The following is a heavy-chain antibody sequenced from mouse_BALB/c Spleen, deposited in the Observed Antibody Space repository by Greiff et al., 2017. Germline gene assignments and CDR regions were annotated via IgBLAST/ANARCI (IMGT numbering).Heavy chain of an antibody. Sequence: DVKLVESGGGLVKPGGSLKLSCAASGFTFSSYAMSWVRPTPEKRLEWVASISSGGRTYYPDSVKGRFTISRDNARNILYLQMSSLRSEDTAMYYCARGGYPYAMDDWGQGTSVTVSS. D-gene: IGHD2-2*01. CDR3: ARGGYPYAMDD. CDR2: ISSGGRT. V-gene: IGHV5-6-5*01. CDR1: GFTFSSYA. J-gene: IGHJ4*01.